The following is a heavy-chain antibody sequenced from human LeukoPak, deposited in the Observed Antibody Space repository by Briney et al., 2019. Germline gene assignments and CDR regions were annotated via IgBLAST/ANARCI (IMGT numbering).Heavy chain of an antibody. CDR1: GLNFSVYY. D-gene: IGHD3-3*01. V-gene: IGHV3-11*01. CDR2: ISKTGTTI. J-gene: IGHJ4*02. CDR3: VAGVALDY. Sequence: GGSLRLSCAVSGLNFSVYYMTWIRQAPGNGLEAPGKGLEWLSHISKTGTTIYYADSVKGRFTISRDNAKNSLYLHMNSLRAGDTAVYYCVAGVALDYWGQGALVTVSS.